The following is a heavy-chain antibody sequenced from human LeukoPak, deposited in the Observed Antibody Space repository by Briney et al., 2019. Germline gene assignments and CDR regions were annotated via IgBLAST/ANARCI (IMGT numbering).Heavy chain of an antibody. CDR1: GYTFTGYY. CDR2: INPNSGGT. D-gene: IGHD4-17*01. CDR3: ARDRSTVTTFGAFDI. V-gene: IGHV1-2*02. J-gene: IGHJ3*02. Sequence: ASVKVSCKASGYTFTGYYTHWVRQAPGQGLEWMGWINPNSGGTNYAQKFQGRVTMTRDTSISTAYMELSRLGSDDTAVYYCARDRSTVTTFGAFDIWGQGTMVTVSS.